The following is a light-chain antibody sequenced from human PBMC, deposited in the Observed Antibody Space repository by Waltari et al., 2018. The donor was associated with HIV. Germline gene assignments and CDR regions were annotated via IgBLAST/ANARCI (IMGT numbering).Light chain of an antibody. Sequence: QSVLTQPPSVSGAPGQRVTISCTGSSSNIGAGYDVHWYQQLPGTAPNLLIYGNSTRPSGVPDRFSGSKSGTSASLAITGLQAEDEADYYCQSYDSSLSAWVFGGGTRLTVL. V-gene: IGLV1-40*01. CDR2: GNS. CDR1: SSNIGAGYD. J-gene: IGLJ3*02. CDR3: QSYDSSLSAWV.